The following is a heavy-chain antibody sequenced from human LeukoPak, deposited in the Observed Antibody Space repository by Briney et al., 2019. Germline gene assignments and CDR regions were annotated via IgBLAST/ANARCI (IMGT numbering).Heavy chain of an antibody. CDR3: ARVWGDFWSGYYTGTGYFDY. Sequence: SVKVSCKASGGTFSSYAISWVRQAPGQGLEWMGGIIPIFGTANYAQKFQGRVTITADESTSTAYMELSSLRSEDTAVYYCARVWGDFWSGYYTGTGYFDYWGQGTLVAVSS. D-gene: IGHD3-3*01. J-gene: IGHJ4*02. CDR2: IIPIFGTA. V-gene: IGHV1-69*13. CDR1: GGTFSSYA.